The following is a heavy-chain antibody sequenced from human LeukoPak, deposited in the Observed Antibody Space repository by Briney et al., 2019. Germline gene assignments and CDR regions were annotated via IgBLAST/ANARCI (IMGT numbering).Heavy chain of an antibody. Sequence: PGRSLRLSCAASGFTFSSYAMHWVRQAPGKGLEWVAVISYDGSNKYYADSVKGRFTISRDNSKNTLYLQMNSLRAEDTAVYYCATGYCSSTSCPNWFDPWGQGTLVTVSS. D-gene: IGHD2-2*01. CDR1: GFTFSSYA. J-gene: IGHJ5*02. CDR3: ATGYCSSTSCPNWFDP. V-gene: IGHV3-30*04. CDR2: ISYDGSNK.